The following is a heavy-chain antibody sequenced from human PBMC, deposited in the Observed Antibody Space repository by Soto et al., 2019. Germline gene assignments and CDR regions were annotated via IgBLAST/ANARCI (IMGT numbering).Heavy chain of an antibody. CDR1: GGSISSGGYY. CDR2: IYYSGST. CDR3: ARDSPFYDSSGLTC. V-gene: IGHV4-31*03. J-gene: IGHJ4*02. D-gene: IGHD3-22*01. Sequence: LSLTCTVSGGSISSGGYYWSWIRQHPGKGLEWIGYIYYSGSTYYNPSLKSRVTISVDTSKNQFSLKLSSVTAADTAVYYCARDSPFYDSSGLTCWGQGILVTVSS.